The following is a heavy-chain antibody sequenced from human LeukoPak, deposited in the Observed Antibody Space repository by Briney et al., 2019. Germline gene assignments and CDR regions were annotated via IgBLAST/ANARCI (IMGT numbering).Heavy chain of an antibody. Sequence: PGGSLRLSCGASGFSFSNFWMSWIRQAPGKGLERVANMNPDGSATYYLDSVKGRFTISRDNAKTSVYLQMNSLRPDDTAVYYCARTLVEVTGHSDLFDFWGQGTLVTVSS. V-gene: IGHV3-7*01. D-gene: IGHD2-2*01. CDR3: ARTLVEVTGHSDLFDF. CDR2: MNPDGSAT. J-gene: IGHJ4*02. CDR1: GFSFSNFW.